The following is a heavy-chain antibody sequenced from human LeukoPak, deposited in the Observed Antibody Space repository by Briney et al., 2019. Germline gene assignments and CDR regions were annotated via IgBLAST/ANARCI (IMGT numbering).Heavy chain of an antibody. CDR3: ARPHDYGEKYYFDY. CDR2: IYPGDSDN. V-gene: IGHV5-51*01. Sequence: GESPKISCKGSGYSFTSYWIGWVRPMPGKGLGLMGIIYPGDSDNRYSPSFQGQVTISADKTISTAYLQWSSLKASDTAMYYCARPHDYGEKYYFDYWGQGTLVTVSS. CDR1: GYSFTSYW. J-gene: IGHJ4*02. D-gene: IGHD4-17*01.